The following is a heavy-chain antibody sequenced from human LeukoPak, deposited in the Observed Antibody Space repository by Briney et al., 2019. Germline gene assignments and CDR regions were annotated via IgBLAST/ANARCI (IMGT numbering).Heavy chain of an antibody. J-gene: IGHJ4*02. CDR3: ARAPVAASYYFDY. CDR2: IWSDGSNK. V-gene: IGHV3-33*01. Sequence: GGAPRLSCAAAGFAFSSYVMHWVRQAPGKGVEGGAVIWSDGSNKYYADSVKGRFTISRDNSKNTLFLQMNTLRAEDTAVYYCARAPVAASYYFDYWGQGTLVTVSS. CDR1: GFAFSSYV. D-gene: IGHD6-19*01.